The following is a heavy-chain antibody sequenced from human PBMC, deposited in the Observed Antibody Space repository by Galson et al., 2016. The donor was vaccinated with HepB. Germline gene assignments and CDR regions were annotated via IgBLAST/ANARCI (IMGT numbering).Heavy chain of an antibody. Sequence: SVMVSCRASGYRFSSYDINWVRPAAGQGLEWMGWMNHMSGKTGYAQKFQGRVTMTRNTSISTAYMELSSLRSEDTAVYYCTGELSSGTPGPWGQGTLGTVS. CDR2: MNHMSGKT. CDR1: GYRFSSYD. D-gene: IGHD1-7*01. V-gene: IGHV1-8*01. CDR3: TGELSSGTPGP. J-gene: IGHJ5*02.